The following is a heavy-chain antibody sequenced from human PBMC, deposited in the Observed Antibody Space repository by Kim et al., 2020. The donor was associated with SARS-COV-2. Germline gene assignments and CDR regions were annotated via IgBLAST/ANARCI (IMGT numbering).Heavy chain of an antibody. J-gene: IGHJ6*02. CDR1: GGTFSSYA. D-gene: IGHD3-3*01. CDR3: ARTRVTIFGVGIVSKYYYYGMDV. V-gene: IGHV1-69*13. CDR2: IIPIFGTA. Sequence: SVKVSCKASGGTFSSYAISWVRQAPGQGLEWMGGIIPIFGTANYAQKFQGRVTITADESTSTAYMELSSLRSEDTAVYYCARTRVTIFGVGIVSKYYYYGMDVWGQGTTVTVSS.